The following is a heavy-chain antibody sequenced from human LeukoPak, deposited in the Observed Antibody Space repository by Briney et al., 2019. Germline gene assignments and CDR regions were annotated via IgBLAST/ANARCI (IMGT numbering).Heavy chain of an antibody. CDR1: GYTFTSYG. V-gene: IGHV1-18*01. CDR3: ARSAVRYFDWSLGVVGWFDP. D-gene: IGHD3-9*01. J-gene: IGHJ5*02. CDR2: ISAYNGNT. Sequence: ASVKVSCKASGYTFTSYGISWVRQAPGQGLEWMGWISAYNGNTNYAQKLQGRVTMTTDTSTSTAYMELRSLRSDDTAVYYCARSAVRYFDWSLGVVGWFDPWGQGTLVTVSS.